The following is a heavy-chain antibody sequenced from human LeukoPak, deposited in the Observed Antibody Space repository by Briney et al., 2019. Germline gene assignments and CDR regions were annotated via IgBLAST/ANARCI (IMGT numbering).Heavy chain of an antibody. CDR3: AKDLDYGDLGRAFDI. Sequence: GGSLRLSCAASGLTFSTYNMNWVRQAPGKGLEWVSSITSSSIHTFYADSVKGRFTISRDNAKNSLYLQMNSLRAEDTALYYCAKDLDYGDLGRAFDIWGQGTMVTVSS. CDR1: GLTFSTYN. D-gene: IGHD4-17*01. J-gene: IGHJ3*02. CDR2: ITSSSIHT. V-gene: IGHV3-21*04.